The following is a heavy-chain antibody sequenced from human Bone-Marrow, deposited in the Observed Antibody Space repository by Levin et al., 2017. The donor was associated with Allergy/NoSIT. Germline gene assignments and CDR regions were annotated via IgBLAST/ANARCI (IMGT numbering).Heavy chain of an antibody. J-gene: IGHJ3*02. V-gene: IGHV4-31*03. CDR1: GGSISSGSYY. CDR2: IYYSGST. Sequence: SETLSLTCTVSGGSISSGSYYWSWIRQHPGKGLEWIGYIYYSGSTYYNPSLKNRVTISVDTSKNQFSLKLSSVTAADTAVDYCARDLLSPADALDIWGQGTMVTVSS. D-gene: IGHD2-15*01. CDR3: ARDLLSPADALDI.